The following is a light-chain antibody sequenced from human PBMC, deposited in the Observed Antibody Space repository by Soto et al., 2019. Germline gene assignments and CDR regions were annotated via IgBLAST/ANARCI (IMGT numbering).Light chain of an antibody. CDR2: DAS. CDR3: QQYGSSQLI. J-gene: IGKJ4*01. V-gene: IGKV3-20*01. Sequence: IVFTQSPGTLSLSPGERATLSCMASQSVDSTYLAWYRQKPGQPPRLLIYDASTRATGIPDRFSGSGSGTDFTLTISRLEPDDFAVYYCQQYGSSQLIFGGGTKVDIK. CDR1: QSVDSTY.